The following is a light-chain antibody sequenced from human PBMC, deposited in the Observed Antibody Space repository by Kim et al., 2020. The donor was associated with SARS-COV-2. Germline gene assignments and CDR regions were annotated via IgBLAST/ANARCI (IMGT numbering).Light chain of an antibody. CDR2: GAS. J-gene: IGKJ3*01. V-gene: IGKV1-27*01. CDR1: QVISSY. CDR3: QNYNSA. Sequence: SLSASVGDRVTITYRASQVISSYLTWYQQKPGKVPKFLIYGASTLQSGVPSRFSGSGSGTDLPLTISSLQPEDVATYYCQNYNSALGPGTKVDIK.